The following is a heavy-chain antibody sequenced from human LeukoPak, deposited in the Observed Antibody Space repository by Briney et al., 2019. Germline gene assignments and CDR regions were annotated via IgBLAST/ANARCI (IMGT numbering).Heavy chain of an antibody. CDR1: GGSISSGVYS. J-gene: IGHJ5*02. D-gene: IGHD3-10*01. Sequence: PSETLSLTCTVSGGSISSGVYSWSWIRQNPGKALEWIGYIYNSGSTRYNPSLQSRVTISVDTSKNQFSLKLSSVTAADSAVYYCARVNYYGSGSYFWFDPWGQGTLVTVSS. V-gene: IGHV4-31*03. CDR3: ARVNYYGSGSYFWFDP. CDR2: IYNSGST.